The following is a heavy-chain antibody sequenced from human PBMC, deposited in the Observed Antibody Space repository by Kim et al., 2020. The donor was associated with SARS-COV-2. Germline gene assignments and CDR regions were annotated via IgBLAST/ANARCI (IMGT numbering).Heavy chain of an antibody. J-gene: IGHJ4*02. CDR2: IRSKRYGGTT. V-gene: IGHV3-49*04. CDR1: GFTFGDYA. CDR3: TRSKQSTNSRFPDY. Sequence: GGSLRLSCTTSGFTFGDYAMSWVRQAPGKGLEWVGFIRSKRYGGTTEYAASVEGRFTISRDDSESIAYLQVNSLKTEDTAVYYCTRSKQSTNSRFPDYWGEGTLVTVSS. D-gene: IGHD6-13*01.